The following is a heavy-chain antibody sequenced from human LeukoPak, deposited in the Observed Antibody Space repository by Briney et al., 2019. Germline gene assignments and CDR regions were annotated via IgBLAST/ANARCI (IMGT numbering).Heavy chain of an antibody. CDR3: ATRRYCSSTSCYYWFDP. CDR1: GGSISSGDYY. V-gene: IGHV4-30-4*08. D-gene: IGHD2-2*01. Sequence: SETLSLTCTVSGGSISSGDYYWSWIRQPPGKGLEWIGYIYYSGSTYYNPSLKSRVTISVDTSKNQFSLKLSSVTAADTAVCYCATRRYCSSTSCYYWFDPWGQGTLVTVSS. CDR2: IYYSGST. J-gene: IGHJ5*02.